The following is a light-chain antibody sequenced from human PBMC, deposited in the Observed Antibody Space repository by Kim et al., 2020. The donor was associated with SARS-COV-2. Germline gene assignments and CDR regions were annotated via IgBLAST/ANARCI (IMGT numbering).Light chain of an antibody. V-gene: IGKV3-20*01. CDR3: QHYGGSAT. Sequence: ELVLTQSPGTLSLSPGERATLSCRASQSLARNALAWYQQRPGQSPRPLIYDASRMATGIPERFSGSGSGTDFTLTINRLESEDFAVYYCQHYGGSATFGQGTRLEIK. CDR1: QSLARNA. CDR2: DAS. J-gene: IGKJ5*01.